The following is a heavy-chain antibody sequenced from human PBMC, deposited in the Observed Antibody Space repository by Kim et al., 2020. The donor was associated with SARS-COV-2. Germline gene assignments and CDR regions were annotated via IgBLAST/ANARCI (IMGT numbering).Heavy chain of an antibody. CDR1: GYTFTDYY. J-gene: IGHJ4*02. V-gene: IGHV1-2*02. CDR2: INADSGGT. D-gene: IGHD7-27*01. Sequence: ASVKVSCKASGYTFTDYYIHWVRQAPGKGLEWMGCINADSGGTHYAQKFRGRVTMTTDTSINTAHMELTGLRSDDTAGFYCARDWADNSFDSWGQGTLVTVSS. CDR3: ARDWADNSFDS.